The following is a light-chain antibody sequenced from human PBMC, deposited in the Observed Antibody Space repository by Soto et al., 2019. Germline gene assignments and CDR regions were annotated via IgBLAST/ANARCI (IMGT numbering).Light chain of an antibody. J-gene: IGKJ4*01. Sequence: EIVLTQSPGTLSLSPGERATLSCRASQSVSSSYLAWYQQKPGQAPRLLIYGASSRATGIPDRFSGSGSGTEFTLTLSSLQSEDFAVYYCQQYNNWPLPFGGGTKV. CDR2: GAS. V-gene: IGKV3-20*01. CDR1: QSVSSSY. CDR3: QQYNNWPLP.